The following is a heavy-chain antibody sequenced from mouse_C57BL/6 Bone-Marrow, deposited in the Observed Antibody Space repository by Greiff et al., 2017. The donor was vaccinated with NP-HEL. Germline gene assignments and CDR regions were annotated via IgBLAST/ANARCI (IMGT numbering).Heavy chain of an antibody. D-gene: IGHD2-5*01. J-gene: IGHJ4*01. CDR1: GYAFSSYW. Sequence: QVQLQQSGAELVKPGASVKISCKASGYAFSSYWMNWVKQRPGKGLEWIGQIYPGDGDTNYNGKFKGKATLTADKSSSTAYRQLSSLTSEDSAVYFCARSYSNTGDAMDYWGQGTSVTVSS. CDR2: IYPGDGDT. CDR3: ARSYSNTGDAMDY. V-gene: IGHV1-80*01.